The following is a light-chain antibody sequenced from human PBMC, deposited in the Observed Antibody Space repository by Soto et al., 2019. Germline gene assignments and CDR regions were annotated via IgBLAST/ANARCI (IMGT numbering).Light chain of an antibody. CDR1: SSDVGVYYY. V-gene: IGLV2-14*01. CDR3: SSYTSSSTYV. J-gene: IGLJ1*01. CDR2: DVS. Sequence: QSVLTQPASVSGSPGQSIAISCTGTSSDVGVYYYVSWYQQHPSKAPKLMIYDVSSRPSGVSDRFSGSKSGNTASLTISGLQAEDEADYYCSSYTSSSTYVFGTGTKVTVL.